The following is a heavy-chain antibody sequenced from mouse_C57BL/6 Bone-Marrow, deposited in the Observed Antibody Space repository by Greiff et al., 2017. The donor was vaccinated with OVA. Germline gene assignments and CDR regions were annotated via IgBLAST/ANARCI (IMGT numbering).Heavy chain of an antibody. CDR2: INPNNGGT. J-gene: IGHJ2*01. Sequence: EVKVVESGPELVKPGASVKMSCTASGYTFTDYNMHWVKQSHGQSLEWIGYINPNNGGTSYTQKFKGKATLTVNKSSSTAYMELRSLTSEDSAVYDGARLDSSGYVYYFDYWGQGTTLTVSS. CDR3: ARLDSSGYVYYFDY. V-gene: IGHV1-22*01. D-gene: IGHD3-2*02. CDR1: GYTFTDYN.